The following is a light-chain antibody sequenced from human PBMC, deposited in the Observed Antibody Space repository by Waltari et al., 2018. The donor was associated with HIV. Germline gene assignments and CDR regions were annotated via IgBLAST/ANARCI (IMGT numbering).Light chain of an antibody. CDR3: QSYDSITWV. Sequence: NFMLTQPHSVSESPGKTVTISCTGSSGSIASNHVQWYQQRPGSAPTTVIYEHNQRPSGVPDRFSGSIDSSSNSASLTISGLKTEDEADYDCQSYDSITWVFGGGTKLTVL. J-gene: IGLJ3*02. CDR2: EHN. V-gene: IGLV6-57*02. CDR1: SGSIASNH.